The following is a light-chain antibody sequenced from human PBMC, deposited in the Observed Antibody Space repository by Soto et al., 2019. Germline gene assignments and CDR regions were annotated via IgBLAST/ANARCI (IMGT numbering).Light chain of an antibody. V-gene: IGLV2-14*03. CDR3: SSYTSSSTRV. CDR1: SSDVGAYDF. J-gene: IGLJ1*01. Sequence: QSVLTQPASVSGSPGQSITISCTGTSSDVGAYDFVSWYQQHPDKAPKLMIYEVSNRPSGVSNRFSGSKSVNTATLTISRLQAEDEADYYCSSYTSSSTRVFGNGTKVTVL. CDR2: EVS.